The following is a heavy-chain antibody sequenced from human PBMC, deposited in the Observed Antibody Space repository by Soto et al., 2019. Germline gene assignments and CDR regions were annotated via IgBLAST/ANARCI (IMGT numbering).Heavy chain of an antibody. CDR2: ISPTANYT. CDR1: GFTFSNYY. Sequence: ASVKVSCKASGFTFSNYYMHWVRQAPEQGLEWMGLISPTANYTRYAQTFQGRFTITRDTSTSTVYMDLSCLTSEDTAVYYCARADSDQYFDYWGQGTRVTVSS. J-gene: IGHJ4*02. CDR3: ARADSDQYFDY. D-gene: IGHD2-2*01. V-gene: IGHV1-46*01.